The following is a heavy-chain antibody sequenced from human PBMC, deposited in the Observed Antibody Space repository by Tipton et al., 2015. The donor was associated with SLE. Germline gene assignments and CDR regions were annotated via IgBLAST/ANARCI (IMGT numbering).Heavy chain of an antibody. CDR1: GGSISCGDYY. D-gene: IGHD3-10*01. CDR2: IYYSGTT. J-gene: IGHJ2*01. CDR3: ARDRRGWYFDL. Sequence: TLSLTCTVSGGSISCGDYYWSWIRQHPGKGLEWIGYIYYSGTTYYNPSLRSRVTMSIDPSENQFSLRLTSVTAADTAVYYCARDRRGWYFDLWGRGTLVTVSS. V-gene: IGHV4-31*03.